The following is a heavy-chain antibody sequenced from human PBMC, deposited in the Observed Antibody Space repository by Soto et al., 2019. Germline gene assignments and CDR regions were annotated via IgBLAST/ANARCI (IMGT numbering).Heavy chain of an antibody. CDR3: ARYDFGTFDY. CDR2: IYHTEST. CDR1: GDSISSIFW. D-gene: IGHD4-17*01. V-gene: IGHV4-4*02. J-gene: IGHJ4*02. Sequence: SETLSLTCAVSGDSISSIFWWSWVRQPPGKGLEWIGEIYHTESTVYNPSLKSRVTVSVDKSKNQFSLNLDSVTAADTAVYYCARYDFGTFDYWGRGILVTVSS.